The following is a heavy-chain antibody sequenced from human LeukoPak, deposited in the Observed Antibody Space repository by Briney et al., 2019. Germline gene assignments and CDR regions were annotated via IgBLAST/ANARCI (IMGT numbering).Heavy chain of an antibody. CDR2: ISSTISYR. V-gene: IGHV3-21*01. CDR3: ARKRARSDAFDI. J-gene: IGHJ3*02. CDR1: GFTLTSFA. Sequence: GGSLRLSCAASGFTLTSFAINWVRQAPGKGLEWVSSISSTISYRYYADSVQGRFTISRDNAKNSLYLQMNRLRAEDRAVYYFARKRARSDAFDIWGQGTMVTVSS.